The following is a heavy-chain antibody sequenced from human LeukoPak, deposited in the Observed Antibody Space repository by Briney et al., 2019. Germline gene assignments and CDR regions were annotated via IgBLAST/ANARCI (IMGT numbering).Heavy chain of an antibody. D-gene: IGHD3-10*01. J-gene: IGHJ3*02. Sequence: SETLSLTCTVSGGSIGSYYWSWIRQPPGKGLEWIGYIYYSGSTNYNPSLKSRVTISVDTSKNQFSLKLTSVTATDTAVYYCARESSGSGAFDIWGQGTLVTVSS. CDR3: ARESSGSGAFDI. CDR1: GGSIGSYY. CDR2: IYYSGST. V-gene: IGHV4-59*01.